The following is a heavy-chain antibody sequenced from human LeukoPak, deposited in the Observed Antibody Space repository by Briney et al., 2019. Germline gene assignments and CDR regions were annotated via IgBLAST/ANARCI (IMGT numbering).Heavy chain of an antibody. CDR3: ARHGTISSESYFDY. D-gene: IGHD1-14*01. CDR1: GGSISSYY. CDR2: IHNSGRT. V-gene: IGHV4-59*08. Sequence: PSETLSLTCTVSGGSISSYYWSWIRQSPGKGLEWIGYIHNSGRTDYNPSLKSRVTGFVDTSKNQVSLRLSSVTAADTAVYYCARHGTISSESYFDYWGQGALVTVSS. J-gene: IGHJ4*02.